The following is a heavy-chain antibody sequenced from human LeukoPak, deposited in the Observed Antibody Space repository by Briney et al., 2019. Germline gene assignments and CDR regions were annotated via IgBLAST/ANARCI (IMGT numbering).Heavy chain of an antibody. V-gene: IGHV4-39*01. CDR2: ITYSGGT. D-gene: IGHD3-10*01. Sequence: SETPSLTCTVSGGSISSSTYYWGWIRQPPGKGLEWIGSITYSGGTYYNASLKSRVTISVDTSKNQFSLKLSSVTAADTAVYYCARQTGSGLFSLPGGQGTLVTVSS. CDR3: ARQTGSGLFSLP. J-gene: IGHJ4*02. CDR1: GGSISSSTYY.